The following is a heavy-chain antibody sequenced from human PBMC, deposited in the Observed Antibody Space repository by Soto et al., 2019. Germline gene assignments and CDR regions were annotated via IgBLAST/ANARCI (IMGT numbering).Heavy chain of an antibody. CDR1: GGSISSGGYY. Sequence: SETLSLTCTVSGGSISSGGYYWSWIRQHPGKGLEWIGYIYYSGSTYYNPSLKSRVTISVDTSKNQFSLKLSSVTAADTAVYYCARARPSSTSCYFGYWGKGTLVTVSS. D-gene: IGHD2-2*01. CDR2: IYYSGST. CDR3: ARARPSSTSCYFGY. V-gene: IGHV4-31*03. J-gene: IGHJ4*02.